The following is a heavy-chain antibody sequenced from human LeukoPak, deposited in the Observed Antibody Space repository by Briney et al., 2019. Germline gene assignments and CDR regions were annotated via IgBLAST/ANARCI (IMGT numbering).Heavy chain of an antibody. V-gene: IGHV4-59*08. D-gene: IGHD3-3*01. CDR1: GGSISSYY. Sequence: SETLSLTCTVSGGSISSYYWSWIRQPPGKGLEWMGYFYYSGSTNYNPSLKSRVTISVDTSKNQFSLKLSSVTAADTAVYYCARKVAIFGVENWFDPWGQGTLVTASS. J-gene: IGHJ5*02. CDR2: FYYSGST. CDR3: ARKVAIFGVENWFDP.